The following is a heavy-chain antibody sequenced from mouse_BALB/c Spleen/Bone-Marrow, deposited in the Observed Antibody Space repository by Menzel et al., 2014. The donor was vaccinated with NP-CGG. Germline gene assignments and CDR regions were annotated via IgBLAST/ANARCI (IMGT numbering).Heavy chain of an antibody. V-gene: IGHV14-3*02. J-gene: IGHJ3*01. CDR3: ARNGNYGAWFAY. Sequence: VQLQQSGAEPVKPGASVKLSCTASGFNIKDTYMHWVKQRPEQGLEWIGRIDSANGNTKYDPKFQGKATITADTSSNTAYLQLSSLTSEDTAVYYCARNGNYGAWFAYWGQGTLVTVSA. D-gene: IGHD2-1*01. CDR1: GFNIKDTY. CDR2: IDSANGNT.